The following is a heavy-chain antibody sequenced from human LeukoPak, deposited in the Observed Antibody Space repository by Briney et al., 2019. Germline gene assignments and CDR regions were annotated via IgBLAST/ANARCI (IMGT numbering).Heavy chain of an antibody. D-gene: IGHD6-13*01. Sequence: PGGSLRLSCAASGFTFSNFAMSWVRQAPGKGLEWVSVISASGNDIYYADSVKGRFTISRDNSGNTLYLQMNSLRAEDTAVYYCARAANTAAGTPTLAIDYWGQGTLVTVSS. CDR3: ARAANTAAGTPTLAIDY. J-gene: IGHJ4*02. V-gene: IGHV3-23*01. CDR1: GFTFSNFA. CDR2: ISASGNDI.